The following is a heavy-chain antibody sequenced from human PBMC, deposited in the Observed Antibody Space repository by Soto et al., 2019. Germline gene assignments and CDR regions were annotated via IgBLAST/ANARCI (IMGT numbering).Heavy chain of an antibody. J-gene: IGHJ3*02. CDR2: IYYSGST. Sequence: TLSLTCTVSGGSISSGGYYWSWIRQHPGKGLEWIGYIYYSGSTYYNPSLKSRVTISVDTSKNQFSLKLSSVTAADTAVYYCASGRGYCSGGSCYSTHPFDIWGQGTMVTVSS. V-gene: IGHV4-31*03. D-gene: IGHD2-15*01. CDR3: ASGRGYCSGGSCYSTHPFDI. CDR1: GGSISSGGYY.